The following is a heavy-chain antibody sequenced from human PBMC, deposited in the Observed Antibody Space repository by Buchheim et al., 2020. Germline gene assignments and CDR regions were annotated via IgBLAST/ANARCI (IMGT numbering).Heavy chain of an antibody. D-gene: IGHD6-6*01. J-gene: IGHJ4*02. Sequence: QVQLVQSGAEVKKPGASVKVSCKASGYTFTAYYMYWVRQAPGQGLEWMGWINPNSGDTNYAQKFQGRVTMTRATSISTAFMEVSSLTSDDTAVYYCARVPKIAARSLDYWGQGTL. V-gene: IGHV1-2*02. CDR2: INPNSGDT. CDR3: ARVPKIAARSLDY. CDR1: GYTFTAYY.